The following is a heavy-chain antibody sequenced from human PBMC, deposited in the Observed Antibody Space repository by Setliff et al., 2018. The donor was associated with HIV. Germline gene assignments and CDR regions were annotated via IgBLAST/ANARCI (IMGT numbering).Heavy chain of an antibody. D-gene: IGHD6-13*01. CDR3: ARGRRRIAAAGRGGFDY. Sequence: PSETLSLTCTVSGASISSHNYYWGWIRQSPGKGLEWIASIRSSGEINHSGSTNYNPSLKSRVTISVDTSKNQFSLKLSSVTAADTAVYYCARGRRRIAAAGRGGFDYWGQGTLVTVSS. CDR2: SIRSSGEINHSGST. V-gene: IGHV4-34*01. J-gene: IGHJ4*02. CDR1: GASISSHNYY.